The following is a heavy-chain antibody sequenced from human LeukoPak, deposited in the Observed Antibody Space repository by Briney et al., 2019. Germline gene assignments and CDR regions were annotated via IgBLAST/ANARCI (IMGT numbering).Heavy chain of an antibody. CDR1: GFTFDDYA. V-gene: IGHV3-9*01. J-gene: IGHJ3*02. D-gene: IGHD6-13*01. CDR3: AKDLLSSSWYGSAFDI. Sequence: GGSLRLSCAASGFTFDDYAMHWVRQAPGKGLEWVSGISWNSGSINYADSVKGRFTISRDNANNSLYLQMNSLRAEDTALYYCAKDLLSSSWYGSAFDIWGQGTMVTVSS. CDR2: ISWNSGSI.